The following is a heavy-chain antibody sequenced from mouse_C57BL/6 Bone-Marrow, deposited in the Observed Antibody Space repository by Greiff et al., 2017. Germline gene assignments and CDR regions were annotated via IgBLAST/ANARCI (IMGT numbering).Heavy chain of an antibody. J-gene: IGHJ1*03. V-gene: IGHV1-50*01. CDR3: ASPPSYDYAEPYWYFDV. D-gene: IGHD2-4*01. CDR1: GYTFTSYW. CDR2: IDPSDRYT. Sequence: QVQLQQPGAELVKPGASVKLSCKASGYTFTSYWMQWVKQRPGQGLEWIGEIDPSDRYTNYNQKFKGKATLTVDTSSSTAYMQLSSLTSEDSAVYYCASPPSYDYAEPYWYFDVWGTGTTVTVSS.